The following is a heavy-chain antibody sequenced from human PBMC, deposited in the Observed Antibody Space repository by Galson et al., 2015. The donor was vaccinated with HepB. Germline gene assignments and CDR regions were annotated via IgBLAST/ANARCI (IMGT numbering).Heavy chain of an antibody. J-gene: IGHJ6*02. D-gene: IGHD3-10*01. CDR3: ARDNGRVLLWSYGMDV. Sequence: SLRLSCAASGFTFSSYAMHWVRQAPGKGLEWVAVISYDGSNKYYADSVKGRFTISRDNSKNTLYLQMNSLRAEDTAVYYCARDNGRVLLWSYGMDVWGQGTTVTVSS. CDR2: ISYDGSNK. CDR1: GFTFSSYA. V-gene: IGHV3-30-3*01.